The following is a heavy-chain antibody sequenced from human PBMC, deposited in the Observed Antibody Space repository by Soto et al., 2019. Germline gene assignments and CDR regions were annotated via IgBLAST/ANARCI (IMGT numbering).Heavy chain of an antibody. CDR3: TTRGDGYNADYDY. V-gene: IGHV3-73*01. D-gene: IGHD5-12*01. CDR1: GFIFSGSA. J-gene: IGHJ4*02. Sequence: EVQLVESGGGLVQPGGSLKLSCAASGFIFSGSAIHWVRQASGKGLEWVGRIRSKANSYATAYAASVKGRFTISRDDSKNTAYLQMSSLKTEDTPVYYCTTRGDGYNADYDYWGQGTLVTVSS. CDR2: IRSKANSYAT.